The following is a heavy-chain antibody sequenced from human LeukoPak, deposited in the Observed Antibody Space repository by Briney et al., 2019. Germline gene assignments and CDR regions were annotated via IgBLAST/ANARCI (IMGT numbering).Heavy chain of an antibody. CDR3: ARSTLYYYYGMDV. Sequence: GGSLRLSCAASGFTFSSYSMNWVRQAPGKGLEWVSYISSSSSTIYYADSVKGQFTISRDNAKNSLYLQMNSLGDEDTAVYYCARSTLYYYYGMDVWGQGTTVTVSS. CDR1: GFTFSSYS. D-gene: IGHD2/OR15-2a*01. V-gene: IGHV3-48*02. J-gene: IGHJ6*02. CDR2: ISSSSSTI.